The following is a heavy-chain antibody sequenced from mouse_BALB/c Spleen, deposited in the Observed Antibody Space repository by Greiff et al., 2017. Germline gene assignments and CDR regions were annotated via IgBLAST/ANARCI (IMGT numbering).Heavy chain of an antibody. J-gene: IGHJ3*01. Sequence: QVQLKQSGAELVKPGASVKLSCKASGYTFTSYYMYWVKQRPGQGLEWIGEINPSNGGTNFNEKFKSKATLTVDKSSSTAYMQLSSLTSEDSAVYYCTLYDGYSWGQGTLVTVSA. CDR2: INPSNGGT. V-gene: IGHV1S81*02. D-gene: IGHD2-3*01. CDR3: TLYDGYS. CDR1: GYTFTSYY.